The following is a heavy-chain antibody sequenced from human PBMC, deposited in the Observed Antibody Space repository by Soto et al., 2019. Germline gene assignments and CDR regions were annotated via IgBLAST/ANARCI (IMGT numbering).Heavy chain of an antibody. CDR3: ARDPGTRSDY. Sequence: QVQLVQSGAEVKKPGASVKVSCKASGYTFTSYGISWVRQAPGQGLEWMGWISANNGNTNYAQKLQGRVTMTTDTSXXTXXXXXRXXXSXXTAVYYFARDPGTRSDYWGQGTLVTVSS. J-gene: IGHJ4*02. CDR2: ISANNGNT. V-gene: IGHV1-18*01. CDR1: GYTFTSYG. D-gene: IGHD3-10*01.